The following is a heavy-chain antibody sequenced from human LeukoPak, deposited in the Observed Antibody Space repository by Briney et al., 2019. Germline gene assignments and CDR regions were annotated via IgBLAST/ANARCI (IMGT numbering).Heavy chain of an antibody. CDR3: ARPSNDYGDSHDAFDI. J-gene: IGHJ3*02. D-gene: IGHD4-17*01. Sequence: KSSETQSLTCTVSGGSISSYYWSWIRQPPGKGLEWIGYIYYSGSTNYNPSLKSRVTISVDTSKNQFSLKLSSVTAADTAVYYCARPSNDYGDSHDAFDIWGQGTMVTVSS. V-gene: IGHV4-59*01. CDR2: IYYSGST. CDR1: GGSISSYY.